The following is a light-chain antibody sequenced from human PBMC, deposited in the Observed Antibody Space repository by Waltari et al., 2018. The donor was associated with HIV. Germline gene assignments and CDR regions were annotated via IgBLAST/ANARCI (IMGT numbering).Light chain of an antibody. V-gene: IGLV1-47*01. CDR1: SSTIGDNY. CDR3: AAWDDSLSGWV. J-gene: IGLJ3*02. CDR2: RNS. Sequence: QSALTQPPSTSGTPGQTVTIPCSGSSSTIGDNYVSWYQQLPGTAPKLLIYRNSQRPSGVRDRFSGSKSGTSASLAINDLRSEDEAEYHCAAWDDSLSGWVFGGGTNLTVL.